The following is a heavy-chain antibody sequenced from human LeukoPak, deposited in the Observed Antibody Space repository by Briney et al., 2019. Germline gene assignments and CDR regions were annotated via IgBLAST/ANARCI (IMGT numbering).Heavy chain of an antibody. D-gene: IGHD3-16*01. J-gene: IGHJ4*02. V-gene: IGHV4-39*01. Sequence: SETLSLTCTISGSSIASVSHYWGWIRQPPGKGLEWIGDIYYTGSTYYSPSLRSRVTMSVHTSENQFSLRLNSVTAVDTAVYYCARRWGNIVGVTYEYWGQGTLVTVSS. CDR2: IYYTGST. CDR1: GSSIASVSHY. CDR3: ARRWGNIVGVTYEY.